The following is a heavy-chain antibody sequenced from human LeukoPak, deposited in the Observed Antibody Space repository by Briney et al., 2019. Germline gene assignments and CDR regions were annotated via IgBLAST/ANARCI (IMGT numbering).Heavy chain of an antibody. V-gene: IGHV4-34*01. J-gene: IGHJ5*02. Sequence: SETLSLTCAVYGGSFSGYYWSWIRQPPGKWLEWIGEINHSGSTNYNPSLKSRVTISVDTSKNQFSLKLSSVTAADTAVYYCARLKLRSIAAAGQIWFDPWGQGTLVTVSS. CDR1: GGSFSGYY. D-gene: IGHD6-13*01. CDR2: INHSGST. CDR3: ARLKLRSIAAAGQIWFDP.